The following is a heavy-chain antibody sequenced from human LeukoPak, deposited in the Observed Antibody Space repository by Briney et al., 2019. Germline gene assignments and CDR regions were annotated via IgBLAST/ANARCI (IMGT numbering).Heavy chain of an antibody. Sequence: TSETLSLTCTVSGGSISSSSYYWGWIRQPPGKGLEWIGSIYYSGSTYYNPSLKSRVTISVDTSKNQFSLKLSSVTAADTAVYYCARGYYDILTGHPAGFDPWGQGTLVTVSP. CDR2: IYYSGST. V-gene: IGHV4-39*01. CDR1: GGSISSSSYY. D-gene: IGHD3-9*01. CDR3: ARGYYDILTGHPAGFDP. J-gene: IGHJ5*02.